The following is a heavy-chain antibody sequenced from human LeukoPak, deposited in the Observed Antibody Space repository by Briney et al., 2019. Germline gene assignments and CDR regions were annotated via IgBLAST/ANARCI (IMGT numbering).Heavy chain of an antibody. CDR1: GFTFSSYA. CDR3: AKWSGGYYDYVWGSYRFDY. CDR2: ISGSGGST. V-gene: IGHV3-23*01. D-gene: IGHD3-16*02. Sequence: PGGSLRLSCAASGFTFSSYAMSWVRQAPGKGLEWVSAISGSGGSTYYADSVKGRFTISRDNSKNTLYLQMNSLRAEDTAVYYCAKWSGGYYDYVWGSYRFDYWGQGTLVTVSS. J-gene: IGHJ4*02.